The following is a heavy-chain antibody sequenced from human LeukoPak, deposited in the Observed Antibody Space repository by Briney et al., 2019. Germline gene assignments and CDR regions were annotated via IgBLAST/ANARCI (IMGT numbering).Heavy chain of an antibody. CDR1: GFTFTSSA. CDR2: IVVGSGNT. D-gene: IGHD3-10*01. V-gene: IGHV1-58*01. CDR3: AAISVRGVIITASKGSIDY. Sequence: SVKVSCKASGFTFTSSAAQWVRQARGQRLEWIGWIVVGSGNTNYAQKFQERVTITRDMSTSTAYMELSSLRSEDTAVYYCAAISVRGVIITASKGSIDYWGQGTLVTVSS. J-gene: IGHJ4*02.